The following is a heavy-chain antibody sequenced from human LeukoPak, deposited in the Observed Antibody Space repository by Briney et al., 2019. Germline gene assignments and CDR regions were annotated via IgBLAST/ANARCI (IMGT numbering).Heavy chain of an antibody. CDR2: ISISGSTI. CDR1: GFTFTDYF. D-gene: IGHD6-6*01. CDR3: ARSSDSSSLQYFQH. Sequence: PGGFLRLSCAASGFTFTDYFMNWIRQAPGKGLEWVSSISISGSTIYYADSVKGRFTISRDNAKNSLYLQMNSLRAEDTAVYYCARSSDSSSLQYFQHWGQGTLVTVSS. J-gene: IGHJ1*01. V-gene: IGHV3-11*01.